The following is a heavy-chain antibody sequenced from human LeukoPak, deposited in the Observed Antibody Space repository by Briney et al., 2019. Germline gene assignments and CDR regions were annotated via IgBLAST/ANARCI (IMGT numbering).Heavy chain of an antibody. CDR1: GGSISSSSYY. J-gene: IGHJ4*02. CDR2: IYYSGST. D-gene: IGHD2-15*01. Sequence: PSETLSLTCTVSGGSISSSSYYWGWIRQPPGKGLEWIGSIYYSGSTYYNPSLKSRVTISVDTSKNQFSLKLSSVTAADTAVYYCASGDARYCSGGSCPWGQGTLVTVSS. V-gene: IGHV4-39*01. CDR3: ASGDARYCSGGSCP.